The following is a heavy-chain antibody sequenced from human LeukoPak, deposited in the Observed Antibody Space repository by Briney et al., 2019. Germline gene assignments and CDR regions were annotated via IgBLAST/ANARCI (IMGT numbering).Heavy chain of an antibody. CDR3: ARMNNWAFEY. D-gene: IGHD1-1*01. Sequence: GGSLRLSCAGSGFSFGTYSMNWVRQAPGKGLVWVSRINSEGSTTNYADSVKGRFTISRDNAKNTLFLQMNSLRDEDTAVYYCARMNNWAFEYWGQGTLVTVSS. V-gene: IGHV3-74*01. CDR1: GFSFGTYS. J-gene: IGHJ4*02. CDR2: INSEGSTT.